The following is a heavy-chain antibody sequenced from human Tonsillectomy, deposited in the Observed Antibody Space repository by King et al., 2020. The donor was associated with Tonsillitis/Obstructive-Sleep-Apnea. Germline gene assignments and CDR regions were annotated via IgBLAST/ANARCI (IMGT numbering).Heavy chain of an antibody. CDR1: GFTFINYA. CDR2: ISFDANNK. J-gene: IGHJ4*02. Sequence: VQLVESGGGVVQPGRSLRLSCAASGFTFINYAMHWVRQAPGKGLEWAAAISFDANNKYYADSVKGRFTISRDNSKNTLYLQMNSLRTEDTAVYYCATEPDFWSGYYFDYWGQGTLVTVSS. D-gene: IGHD3-3*01. CDR3: ATEPDFWSGYYFDY. V-gene: IGHV3-30*04.